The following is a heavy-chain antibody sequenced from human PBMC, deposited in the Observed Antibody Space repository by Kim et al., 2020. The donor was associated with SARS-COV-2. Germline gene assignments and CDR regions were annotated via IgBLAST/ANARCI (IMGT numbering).Heavy chain of an antibody. CDR3: TRYSGWGYYYYYGMDV. Sequence: GGSLRLSCTASGFTFGDYAMSWVRQAPGKGLEWVGFIRSKAYGGTTEYAASVKGRFTISRDDSKSIAYLQMNSLKTEDTAVYYCTRYSGWGYYYYYGMDVWGQGTTVTVSS. V-gene: IGHV3-49*04. CDR1: GFTFGDYA. J-gene: IGHJ6*02. D-gene: IGHD5-12*01. CDR2: IRSKAYGGTT.